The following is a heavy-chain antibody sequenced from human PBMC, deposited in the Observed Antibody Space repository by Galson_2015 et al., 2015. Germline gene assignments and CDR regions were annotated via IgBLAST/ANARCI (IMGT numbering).Heavy chain of an antibody. CDR2: INPSGGST. Sequence: SVKVSCKVSGYTLTELSMHWARQAPGQGLEWMGMINPSGGSTTYAQKFQGRVIMTRDTSTSTVYMDLSSLRSEDTAVYYCARGDGHYWGQGTLVTVSS. CDR1: GYTLTELS. J-gene: IGHJ4*02. V-gene: IGHV1-46*01. CDR3: ARGDGHY.